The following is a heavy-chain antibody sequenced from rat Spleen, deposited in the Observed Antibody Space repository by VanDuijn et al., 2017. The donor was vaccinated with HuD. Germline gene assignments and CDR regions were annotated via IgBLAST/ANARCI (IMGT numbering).Heavy chain of an antibody. CDR3: AGSGTAH. CDR1: GFTFSSYW. D-gene: IGHD1-1*01. Sequence: EVQLVESGGGLVQPGRSLKLSCVASGFTFSSYWMFWIRQAPGEGLEWLSSISPDGGSTYYPDSMKGRFTISRDNAENTVYLQMDSLRSEDTATYYCAGSGTAHWGQGVMVTVSS. V-gene: IGHV5-58*01. CDR2: ISPDGGST. J-gene: IGHJ2*01.